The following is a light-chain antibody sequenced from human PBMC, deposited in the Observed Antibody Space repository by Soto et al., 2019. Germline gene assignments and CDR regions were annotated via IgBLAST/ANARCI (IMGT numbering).Light chain of an antibody. CDR3: MQGTHRPLT. Sequence: DVVMTQSPLSLPVTLGQPASISCRSSQSLLYSDGNIYLNWFHQRPGQSPRRLIYKVSNRDSGVPDRFSGSGSGTDFTLKISRVEAEDVGVYYCMQGTHRPLTFGGGTNVDIK. V-gene: IGKV2-30*01. CDR2: KVS. CDR1: QSLLYSDGNIY. J-gene: IGKJ4*01.